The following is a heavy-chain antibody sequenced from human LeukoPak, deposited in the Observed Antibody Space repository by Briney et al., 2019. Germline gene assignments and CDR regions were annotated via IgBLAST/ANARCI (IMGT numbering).Heavy chain of an antibody. Sequence: PSETLSLTCTVSGGSVSSGSYYWSWIRQPPGKGLEWIGYIYYSGSTNYNPSLKSRVTISVDTSKNQFSLKLSSVTAAGTAVYYCAREIKWLRLGYYYYGMDVWGQGTTVTVSS. V-gene: IGHV4-61*01. CDR3: AREIKWLRLGYYYYGMDV. CDR1: GGSVSSGSYY. D-gene: IGHD5-12*01. J-gene: IGHJ6*02. CDR2: IYYSGST.